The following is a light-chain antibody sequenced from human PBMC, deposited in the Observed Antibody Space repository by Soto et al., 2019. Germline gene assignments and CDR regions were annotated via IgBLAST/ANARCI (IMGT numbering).Light chain of an antibody. CDR1: QDISDY. CDR3: QKYTSAPFT. Sequence: DIQMTQSPSSLSAYVGDRVTITCRASQDISDYLVWYQQKPGKVPMLLIYTASTLQSGVPSRFSGSGSGTDVTLTISSLQPEDVANYYCQKYTSAPFTFGPGTKVHI. V-gene: IGKV1-27*01. J-gene: IGKJ3*01. CDR2: TAS.